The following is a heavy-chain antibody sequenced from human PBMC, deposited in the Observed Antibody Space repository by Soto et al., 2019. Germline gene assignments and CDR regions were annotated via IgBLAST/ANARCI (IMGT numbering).Heavy chain of an antibody. D-gene: IGHD6-19*01. J-gene: IGHJ5*02. Sequence: QVQLVQSGAEVKRPGASVKVSCKASGYTCTSYALHWERQAPGQRLEWMGWINAGNGNTNHSQKFHGRSTITRDTSASSAYMELSSLRPEDTAVYYCARVECGWAVHLWGQGTLVTVSS. V-gene: IGHV1-3*01. CDR3: ARVECGWAVHL. CDR1: GYTCTSYA. CDR2: INAGNGNT.